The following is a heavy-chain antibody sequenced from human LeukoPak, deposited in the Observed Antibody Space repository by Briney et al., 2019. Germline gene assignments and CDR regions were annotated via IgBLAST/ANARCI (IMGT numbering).Heavy chain of an antibody. CDR1: GFTFDDYA. CDR3: AKGVADDSSGYWLYYFDY. J-gene: IGHJ4*02. V-gene: IGHV3-43*02. Sequence: GSLRLSCAASGFTFDDYAMHWVRQAPGKGLEWVSLISGDGGSTYYADSVKGRFTISRDNSKNSLYLQMNSLRTEDTALYYCAKGVADDSSGYWLYYFDYWGQGTLVTVSS. CDR2: ISGDGGST. D-gene: IGHD3-22*01.